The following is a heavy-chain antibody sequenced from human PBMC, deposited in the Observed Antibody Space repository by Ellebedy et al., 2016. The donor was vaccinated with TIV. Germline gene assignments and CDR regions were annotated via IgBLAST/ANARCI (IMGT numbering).Heavy chain of an antibody. D-gene: IGHD3-10*01. CDR3: ARPRHYGSGRFDSFEI. Sequence: SETLSLTXTVSGDSIRSSALYWGWIRQSPEKGLEWLGTVYYLGDTYYNPSLRSRLTISLDTSKNQYSLRMTSVTAADTGLYYCARPRHYGSGRFDSFEIWGQGTMVTVSS. J-gene: IGHJ3*02. CDR2: VYYLGDT. CDR1: GDSIRSSALY. V-gene: IGHV4-39*01.